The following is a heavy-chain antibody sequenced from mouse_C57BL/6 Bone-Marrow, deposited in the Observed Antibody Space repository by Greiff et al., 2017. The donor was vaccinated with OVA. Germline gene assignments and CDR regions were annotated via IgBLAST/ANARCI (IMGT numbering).Heavy chain of an antibody. CDR2: IWRGGST. V-gene: IGHV2-5*01. D-gene: IGHD1-1*01. J-gene: IGHJ4*01. Sequence: VMLVESGPGLVQPSQSLSITCTVSGFSLTSYGVHWVRQSPGKGLEWLGVIWRGGSTDYNAAFMSRLSITKDNSKSQVFFKMNSLQADDTAIYYCAKTGLRRGYYAMDYWGQGTSVTVSS. CDR1: GFSLTSYG. CDR3: AKTGLRRGYYAMDY.